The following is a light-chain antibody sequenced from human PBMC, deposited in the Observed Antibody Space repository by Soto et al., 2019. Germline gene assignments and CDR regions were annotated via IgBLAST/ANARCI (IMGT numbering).Light chain of an antibody. CDR1: QSISNS. CDR3: RQYVSYPVT. CDR2: KAS. J-gene: IGKJ4*01. Sequence: DIQMTQSPSTLSASVGDRVTITCRASQSISNSLAWYQQKPGKAPNLLIYKASSLESGVPSRFSGSRSGTEFTLTISSLQPDDFAPYYCRQYVSYPVTFGGGTKVEMK. V-gene: IGKV1-5*03.